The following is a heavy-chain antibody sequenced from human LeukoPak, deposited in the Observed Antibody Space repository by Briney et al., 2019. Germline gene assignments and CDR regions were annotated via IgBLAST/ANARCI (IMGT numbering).Heavy chain of an antibody. CDR2: ISYDGSNK. V-gene: IGHV3-30*18. CDR1: GFTFSSYG. Sequence: GGSLRLSCAASGFTFSSYGMHWVRQAPGKGLEGVAVISYDGSNKYYADSVKGRFTISRDNSKNTLYLQMNSLRAEDTAVYYCAKARYCSSTSCRAPSAFDIWGQGTMVTVSS. CDR3: AKARYCSSTSCRAPSAFDI. D-gene: IGHD2-2*01. J-gene: IGHJ3*02.